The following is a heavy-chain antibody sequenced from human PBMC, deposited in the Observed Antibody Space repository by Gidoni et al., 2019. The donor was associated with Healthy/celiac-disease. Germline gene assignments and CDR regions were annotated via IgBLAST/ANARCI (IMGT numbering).Heavy chain of an antibody. J-gene: IGHJ4*02. CDR2: IYYSGST. V-gene: IGHV4-39*01. CDR1: GGSISSSSYY. Sequence: QLQLQESGPGLVKPSETLSLTCTVSGGSISSSSYYWGWIRQPPGKGLEWIGSIYYSGSTYYNPSLKSRVTISVDTSKNQFSLKLSSVTAADTAVYYCARRFVSGIAVAGTVDYWGQGTLVTVSS. CDR3: ARRFVSGIAVAGTVDY. D-gene: IGHD6-19*01.